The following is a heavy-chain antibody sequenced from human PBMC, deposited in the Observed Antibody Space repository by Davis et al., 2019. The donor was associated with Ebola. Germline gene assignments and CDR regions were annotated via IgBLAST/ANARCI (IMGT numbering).Heavy chain of an antibody. CDR2: IYYSGST. CDR1: GFTVSSNY. D-gene: IGHD3-10*01. Sequence: GSLRLSCAASGFTVSSNYMSWVRQPPGKGLEWIGSIYYSGSTYYNPSLKSRVTISVDTSKNQFSLKLSSVTAADTAVYYCARGENYGSGSVDYWGQGTLVTVSS. V-gene: IGHV4-39*01. J-gene: IGHJ4*02. CDR3: ARGENYGSGSVDY.